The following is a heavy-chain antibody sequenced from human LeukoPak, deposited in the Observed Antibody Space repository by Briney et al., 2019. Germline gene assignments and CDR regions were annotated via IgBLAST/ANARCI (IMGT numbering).Heavy chain of an antibody. J-gene: IGHJ1*01. CDR2: INTGNGNA. Sequence: GASVKVSCKPSGYTFPNYGMHWVRQAPRQSLEWMGWINTGNGNAKSSQKFQDRVTLTRDTSASTAYMELNSLSSEDTAVYYCARVPLYDASGHYSSHWGQGTLVTVSS. V-gene: IGHV1-3*04. CDR1: GYTFPNYG. CDR3: ARVPLYDASGHYSSH. D-gene: IGHD3-22*01.